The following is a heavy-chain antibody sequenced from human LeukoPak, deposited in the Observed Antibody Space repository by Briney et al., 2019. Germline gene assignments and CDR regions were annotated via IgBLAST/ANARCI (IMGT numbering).Heavy chain of an antibody. CDR3: AREYDFWSGYYIPVDV. CDR1: GFTFSSYS. J-gene: IGHJ6*02. Sequence: PGGSLRLSCAASGFTFSSYSMNWVRQAPGKGLEWVSSISSSSSYIYYADSVKGRFTISRDNAKNSLYLQMNSLRAEDTAVYYCAREYDFWSGYYIPVDVWGQGTTVTVSS. V-gene: IGHV3-21*01. CDR2: ISSSSSYI. D-gene: IGHD3-3*01.